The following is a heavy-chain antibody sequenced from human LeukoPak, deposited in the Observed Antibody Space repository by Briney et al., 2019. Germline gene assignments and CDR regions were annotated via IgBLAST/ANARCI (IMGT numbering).Heavy chain of an antibody. J-gene: IGHJ4*02. D-gene: IGHD1-26*01. CDR3: ARAGVYSGSYYTY. V-gene: IGHV3-74*01. Sequence: PGGSLRLSCAASGFTFSSYWMHWVRQAPGKGLVWVSRINSDGSITSYADSVKGRFTISRDNAKNTLYLQMNSLRAEDTAVYYCARAGVYSGSYYTYWGQGTLVTVSS. CDR1: GFTFSSYW. CDR2: INSDGSIT.